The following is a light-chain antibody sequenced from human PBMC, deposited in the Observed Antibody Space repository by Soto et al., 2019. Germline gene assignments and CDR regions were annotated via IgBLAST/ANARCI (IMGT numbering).Light chain of an antibody. CDR2: DAS. CDR3: QQYNNWPRT. CDR1: QSVSSN. J-gene: IGKJ1*01. V-gene: IGKV3-15*01. Sequence: EIVMTQSPATLSVSPGERATLPCRASQSVSSNLAWYQQKPGQAPRFLIYDASTRATGIPARFSGSGSGTEFTLTISSLQSEDFAVYYCQQYNNWPRTFGQGTKVEIK.